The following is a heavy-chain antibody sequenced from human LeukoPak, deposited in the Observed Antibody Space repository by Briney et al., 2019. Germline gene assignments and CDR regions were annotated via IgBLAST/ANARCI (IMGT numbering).Heavy chain of an antibody. D-gene: IGHD5-12*01. J-gene: IGHJ4*02. CDR2: ISAYNGDT. CDR1: GYTFNKYG. Sequence: GASVKVSCKASGYTFNKYGITWVRQAPGQGLERMGWISAYNGDTNYAQKFQDRVTMTTDTSTSTTYMELRNLRSDDTAMYYCARSIVATIGGLDYWGQGTLVTVSS. CDR3: ARSIVATIGGLDY. V-gene: IGHV1-18*01.